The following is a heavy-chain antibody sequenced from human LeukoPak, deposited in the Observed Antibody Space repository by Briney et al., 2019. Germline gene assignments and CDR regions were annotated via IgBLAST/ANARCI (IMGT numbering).Heavy chain of an antibody. Sequence: GESLKISRKGSGYIFTSNWIGWVRQMPGKGLEWMGFIYPGDSHTRYDPSFEGQVTISADKSISTAYLQWSSLKASDTAMYYCARQTRDGSGSRGYSFDFWGQGALVTVSS. CDR2: IYPGDSHT. D-gene: IGHD3-10*01. V-gene: IGHV5-51*01. CDR3: ARQTRDGSGSRGYSFDF. CDR1: GYIFTSNW. J-gene: IGHJ4*02.